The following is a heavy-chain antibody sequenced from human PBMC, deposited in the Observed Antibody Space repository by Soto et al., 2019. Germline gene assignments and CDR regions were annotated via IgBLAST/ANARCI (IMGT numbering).Heavy chain of an antibody. CDR1: GGSISSGGYY. J-gene: IGHJ4*02. CDR3: ARARATIAAAAIFDC. D-gene: IGHD6-13*01. CDR2: IYYTGST. V-gene: IGHV4-31*03. Sequence: PSETLSLTCPVSGGSISSGGYYWSWIRQHPGKGLEWIGDIYYTGSTYYNPSLESRLTISVDKSKNQFSLKLTSVTAADTAVYYCARARATIAAAAIFDCWGQGTLVTVSS.